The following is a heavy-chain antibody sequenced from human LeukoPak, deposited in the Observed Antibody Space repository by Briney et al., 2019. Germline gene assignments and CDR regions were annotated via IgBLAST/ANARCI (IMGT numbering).Heavy chain of an antibody. V-gene: IGHV1-8*03. D-gene: IGHD6-19*01. CDR2: MNPNSGNT. Sequence: GASVKVSCKASGGTFSSYDINWVRQATGQGLEWMGWMNPNSGNTGYAQKFQGRVTITRNTSISTAYMELSSLRSEDTAVYYCASSGWYEGGIDWGQGTLVTVSS. CDR1: GGTFSSYD. J-gene: IGHJ4*02. CDR3: ASSGWYEGGID.